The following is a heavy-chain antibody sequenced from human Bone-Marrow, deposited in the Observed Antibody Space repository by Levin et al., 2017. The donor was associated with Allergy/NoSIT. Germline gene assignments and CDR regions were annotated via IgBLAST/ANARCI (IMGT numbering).Heavy chain of an antibody. CDR3: ARQVLSSRRFDP. D-gene: IGHD2-2*01. CDR2: IYDTGST. V-gene: IGHV4-59*01. Sequence: SQTLSLTCTVSGGSIGGYYWTWIRQPPGKGLEWIGYIYDTGSTNYSPSLKSRVTISLDTSKNQFSLELNSVTAADTAVYYCARQVLSSRRFDPWGQGTLVTVSS. J-gene: IGHJ5*02. CDR1: GGSIGGYY.